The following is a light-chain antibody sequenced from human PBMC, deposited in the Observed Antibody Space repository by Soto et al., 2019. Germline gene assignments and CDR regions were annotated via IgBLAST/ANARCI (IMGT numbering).Light chain of an antibody. CDR3: QQYNNWPPLT. J-gene: IGKJ4*01. CDR2: GAS. Sequence: EIVMTQSPATLSVSPGERATLSCRASQSVSSNLAWYQQKPGQAPRLLIYGASTRATGIPARFSGSGSDTEVTLTISSLQSEDVAGYYCQQYNNWPPLTLGGGTKVEIK. V-gene: IGKV3-15*01. CDR1: QSVSSN.